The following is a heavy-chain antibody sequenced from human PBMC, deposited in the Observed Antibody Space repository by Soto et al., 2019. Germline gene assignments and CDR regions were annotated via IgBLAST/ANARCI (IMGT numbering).Heavy chain of an antibody. CDR1: GYSFTSYW. CDR2: IDPSDSYT. J-gene: IGHJ6*02. CDR3: ARPKGCSGGSCYAPYYYGMDV. Sequence: EVQLVQSGAEVKKPGESLRISCKGSGYSFTSYWISWVRQMPGKGLEWMGRIDPSDSYTNYSPSFQGHVTISADKSISTAYLQWSSLKASDTAMYYCARPKGCSGGSCYAPYYYGMDVWGQGTTVTVSS. D-gene: IGHD2-15*01. V-gene: IGHV5-10-1*03.